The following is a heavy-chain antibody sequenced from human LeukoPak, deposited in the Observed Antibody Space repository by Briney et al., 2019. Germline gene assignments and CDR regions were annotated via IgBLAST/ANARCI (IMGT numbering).Heavy chain of an antibody. CDR1: GYTFTSYD. V-gene: IGHV1-8*03. CDR2: MNPNSGNT. Sequence: ASVKVSCKASGYTFTSYDINWVRQATGQGLEWMGWMNPNSGNTGYAQKFQGRVTITRNTSISTAYMELSSLRSEDTAVYYCARGGSLGAVPTPHYYYYMDVWGKGTTVTVSS. D-gene: IGHD3-10*01. J-gene: IGHJ6*03. CDR3: ARGGSLGAVPTPHYYYYMDV.